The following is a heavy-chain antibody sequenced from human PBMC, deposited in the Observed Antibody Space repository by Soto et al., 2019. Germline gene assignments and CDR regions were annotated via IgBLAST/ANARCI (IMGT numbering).Heavy chain of an antibody. J-gene: IGHJ4*02. D-gene: IGHD7-27*01. CDR1: GGSISSGGYY. V-gene: IGHV4-31*03. CDR3: ASMALGYFDY. Sequence: SETLSLTCTVSGGSISSGGYYWSWIRQHPGKGLEWIGYIYYSGSTYYNPSLKSRVTISVDTSKNQFSLKLSSVTAADTAVYYCASMALGYFDYWGQGTLVTVSS. CDR2: IYYSGST.